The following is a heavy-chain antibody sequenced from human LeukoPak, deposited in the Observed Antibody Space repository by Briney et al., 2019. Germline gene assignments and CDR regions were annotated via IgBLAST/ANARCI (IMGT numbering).Heavy chain of an antibody. Sequence: ASVKVSCKASGYTFTSYGIIWVRQAPGQGLEWMGWISAYNGNTNYAQKLQGGVTMTTDTSTSTAYMELRSLRSDDTAVYYCARDGMGMTTVTTLNWFDPWGQGTLVTVSS. J-gene: IGHJ5*02. CDR1: GYTFTSYG. D-gene: IGHD4-17*01. V-gene: IGHV1-18*01. CDR2: ISAYNGNT. CDR3: ARDGMGMTTVTTLNWFDP.